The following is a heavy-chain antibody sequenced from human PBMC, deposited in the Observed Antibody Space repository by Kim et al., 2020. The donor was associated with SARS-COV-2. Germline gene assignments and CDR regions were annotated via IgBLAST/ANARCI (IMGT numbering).Heavy chain of an antibody. D-gene: IGHD3-10*01. CDR1: GGSISSSSYY. CDR2: IYYSGST. V-gene: IGHV4-39*01. CDR3: ARLGILLWFRELLYGGDYFDY. J-gene: IGHJ4*02. Sequence: SETLSLTCTVSGGSISSSSYYWGWIRQPPGKGLEWIGSIYYSGSTYYNPSLKSRVTISVDTSKNQFSLKLSSVTAADTAVYYCARLGILLWFRELLYGGDYFDYWGQGTLVTVSS.